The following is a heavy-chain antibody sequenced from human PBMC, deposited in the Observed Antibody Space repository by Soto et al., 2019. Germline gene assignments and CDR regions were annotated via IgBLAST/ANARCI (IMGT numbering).Heavy chain of an antibody. V-gene: IGHV3-33*08. J-gene: IGHJ5*02. D-gene: IGHD1-26*01. CDR3: ARDKGTTCLDT. Sequence: SCAASGFTFSSYAMSWVRQAPGKGLEWVAMIWSGGSKEYYADSVKGRFTITRDNSKNMIFLQMDSLRAEDTAVYYCARDKGTTCLDTWGQGNMVTVSS. CDR1: GFTFSSYA. CDR2: IWSGGSKE.